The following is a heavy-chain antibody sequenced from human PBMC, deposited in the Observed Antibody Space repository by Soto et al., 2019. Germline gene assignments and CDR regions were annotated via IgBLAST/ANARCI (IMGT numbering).Heavy chain of an antibody. D-gene: IGHD5-12*01. CDR1: GYSFVSYL. CDR2: IYPGDSDT. J-gene: IGHJ4*02. V-gene: IGHV5-51*01. Sequence: XESLNISCKGSGYSFVSYLIAWVRQMPGKGLEWMGIIYPGDSDTTYSPSFQGQVTISADKSITTVYLQWSSLKASHTAMSYCERTDGYEIEYWGPGTLVTVSS. CDR3: ERTDGYEIEY.